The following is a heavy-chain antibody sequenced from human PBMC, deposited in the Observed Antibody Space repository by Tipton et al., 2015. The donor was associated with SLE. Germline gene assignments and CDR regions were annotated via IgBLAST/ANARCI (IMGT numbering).Heavy chain of an antibody. CDR2: ISSSGSTI. D-gene: IGHD7-27*01. CDR3: ARDGLRTGEFDY. J-gene: IGHJ4*02. V-gene: IGHV3-48*03. Sequence: SLRLSCAASGFTFSTYEMNWVRQAPGKGLEWVSYISSSGSTIFNADSVKGRFTISRDNAKNSLYLQMNSLRGENTAVYYCARDGLRTGEFDYWGQGTLVTGSS. CDR1: GFTFSTYE.